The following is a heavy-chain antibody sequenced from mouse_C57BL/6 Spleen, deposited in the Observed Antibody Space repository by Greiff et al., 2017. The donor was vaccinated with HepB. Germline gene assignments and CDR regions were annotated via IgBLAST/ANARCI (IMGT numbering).Heavy chain of an antibody. Sequence: EVQRVESGGDLVKPGGSLKLSCAASGFTFSSYGMSWVRQTPDKRLEWVATISSGGSYTYYPDSVKGRFTISRDNAKNTLYLQMSSLKSEDTAMYYCARHPITTVPYAMDYWGQGTSVTVSS. CDR1: GFTFSSYG. J-gene: IGHJ4*01. CDR2: ISSGGSYT. D-gene: IGHD1-1*01. CDR3: ARHPITTVPYAMDY. V-gene: IGHV5-6*01.